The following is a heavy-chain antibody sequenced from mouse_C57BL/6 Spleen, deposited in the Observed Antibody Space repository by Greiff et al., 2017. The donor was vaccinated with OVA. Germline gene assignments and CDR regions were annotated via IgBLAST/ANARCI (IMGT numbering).Heavy chain of an antibody. J-gene: IGHJ3*01. CDR1: GYTFTSYW. Sequence: QVQLQQSGAELAKPGASVKLSCKASGYTFTSYWMHWVKQRPGQGLEWIGYINPSSGYTKSNQKFKDKATLPADNSSSTAYMQLSSLTYENSAVYYGARGDSNYTWFAYWGQGTLVTVSA. V-gene: IGHV1-7*01. CDR3: ARGDSNYTWFAY. D-gene: IGHD2-5*01. CDR2: INPSSGYT.